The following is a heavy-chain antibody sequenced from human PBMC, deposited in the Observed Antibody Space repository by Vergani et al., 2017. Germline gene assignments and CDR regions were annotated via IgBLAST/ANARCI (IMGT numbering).Heavy chain of an antibody. V-gene: IGHV4-38-2*01. D-gene: IGHD3-9*01. CDR3: ARRGGLITIFGRPATF. Sequence: QVQLQESGPGLVKPSETLSLTCAVSGYSISSGYYWGWIRQPPGKGLEWIGSIYHSGSTYYNPYLKSRVTISVDPSKNQFSLTLSSVTAADTAVYYCARRGGLITIFGRPATFRGQGTLVTVSA. J-gene: IGHJ4*02. CDR1: GYSISSGYY. CDR2: IYHSGST.